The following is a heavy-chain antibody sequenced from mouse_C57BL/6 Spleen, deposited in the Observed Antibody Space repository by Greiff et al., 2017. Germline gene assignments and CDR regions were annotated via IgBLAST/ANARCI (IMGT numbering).Heavy chain of an antibody. J-gene: IGHJ4*01. CDR1: GFTFSDYG. Sequence: EVHLVESGGGLVKPGGSLKLSCAASGFTFSDYGMHWVRQAPEKGLEWVAYISSGSSTIYYADTVKGRFTISRDNAKNTLFRQMTSLRSEDTAMYYCARAYSNYYAMDYWGQGTSVTVSS. CDR3: ARAYSNYYAMDY. D-gene: IGHD2-5*01. V-gene: IGHV5-17*01. CDR2: ISSGSSTI.